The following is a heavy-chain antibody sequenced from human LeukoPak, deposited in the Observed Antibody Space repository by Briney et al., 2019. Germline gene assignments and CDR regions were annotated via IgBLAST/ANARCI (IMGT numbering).Heavy chain of an antibody. Sequence: ASVKVSCKASGGTFSSYAISWVRQAPGQGLEWMGGIIPIFGTANYAQKFQGRVTITADESTSTAYMELSSLGSEDTAVYYCARGGDGYNFEEFVHFDYWGQGTLVTVSS. CDR2: IIPIFGTA. CDR1: GGTFSSYA. V-gene: IGHV1-69*01. CDR3: ARGGDGYNFEEFVHFDY. D-gene: IGHD5-24*01. J-gene: IGHJ4*02.